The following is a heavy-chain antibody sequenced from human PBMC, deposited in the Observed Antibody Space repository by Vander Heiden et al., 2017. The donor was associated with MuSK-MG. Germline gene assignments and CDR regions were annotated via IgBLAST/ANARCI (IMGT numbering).Heavy chain of an antibody. CDR1: GFTFSSYW. D-gene: IGHD3-16*02. CDR3: ARYRRYAFDI. CDR2: IKQDGSEK. J-gene: IGHJ3*02. Sequence: EVQLVESGGGLVQPGGSLVLPCAPPGFTFSSYWMSWVRQAPGKGLEWVANIKQDGSEKYYVDSVKGRFTISRDNAKNSLYLQMNSLRAEDTAVYYCARYRRYAFDIWGQGTMVTVSS. V-gene: IGHV3-7*01.